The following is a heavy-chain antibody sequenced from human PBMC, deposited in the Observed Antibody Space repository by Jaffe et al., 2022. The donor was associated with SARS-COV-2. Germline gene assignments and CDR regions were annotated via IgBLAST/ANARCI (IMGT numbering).Heavy chain of an antibody. CDR3: TTALGTHSWYFDL. Sequence: EVQLVESGGGLVKPGGSLRLSCAASGFTFSNAWMSWVRQAPGKGLEWVGRIKSKTDGGTTDYAAPVKGRFTISRDDSKNTLYLQMNSLKTEDTAVYYCTTALGTHSWYFDLWGRGTLVTVSS. CDR1: GFTFSNAW. V-gene: IGHV3-15*01. D-gene: IGHD6-13*01. J-gene: IGHJ2*01. CDR2: IKSKTDGGTT.